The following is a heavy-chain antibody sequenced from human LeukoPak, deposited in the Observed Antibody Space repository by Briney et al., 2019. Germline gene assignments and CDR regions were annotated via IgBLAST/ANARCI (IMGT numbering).Heavy chain of an antibody. CDR3: AKGQYSSSSSPNWFDP. CDR1: GFTFSSYA. CDR2: ISGSGGST. D-gene: IGHD6-13*01. Sequence: GGSLRLSCAASGFTFSSYAMSWVRQAPGKGLEWVSAISGSGGSTYCADSVKGRFTISRDNSKNTLYLQMNSLRAEDTAVYYCAKGQYSSSSSPNWFDPWGQGTLVTVSS. J-gene: IGHJ5*02. V-gene: IGHV3-23*01.